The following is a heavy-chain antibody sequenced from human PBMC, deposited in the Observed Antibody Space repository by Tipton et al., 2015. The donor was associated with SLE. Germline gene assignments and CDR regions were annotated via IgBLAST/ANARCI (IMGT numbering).Heavy chain of an antibody. Sequence: GSLRLSCAASGFTVSSNYMSWVRQAPGKGLERVSVIYSGGSTYYADSVKGRFTISRHNSKNTLYLQMNSLRAEDTAVYYCARGGAGEVNWFDPWGQGTLVTVSS. CDR3: ARGGAGEVNWFDP. J-gene: IGHJ5*02. CDR1: GFTVSSNY. CDR2: IYSGGST. D-gene: IGHD1-26*01. V-gene: IGHV3-53*04.